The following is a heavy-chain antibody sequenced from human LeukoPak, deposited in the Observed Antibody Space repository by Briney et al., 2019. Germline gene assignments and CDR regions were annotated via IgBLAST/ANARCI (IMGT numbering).Heavy chain of an antibody. CDR2: IYSGGST. Sequence: GGSLRLSCAASGFTVSSNYMSWVRQAPGKGLEWVSVIYSGGSTYYADSVKGRFTISSDTSKNTLYLQMNSLRAEDTAVYYCARERNGDYPDYWGQGTLVNVSS. CDR3: ARERNGDYPDY. D-gene: IGHD4-17*01. V-gene: IGHV3-53*01. CDR1: GFTVSSNY. J-gene: IGHJ4*02.